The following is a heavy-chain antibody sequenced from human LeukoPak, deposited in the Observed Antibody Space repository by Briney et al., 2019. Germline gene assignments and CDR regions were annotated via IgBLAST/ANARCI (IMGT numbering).Heavy chain of an antibody. CDR1: GFTFDDYA. Sequence: GRSLRLPCAASGFTFDDYAMHWVRQAPGKGLEWVSGISWNSGSIGYADSVKGRFTISRDNAKNSLYLQMNSLRAEDTALYYCAKAGAYDSSGSFDYWGQGTLVTVSS. CDR3: AKAGAYDSSGSFDY. CDR2: ISWNSGSI. D-gene: IGHD3-22*01. J-gene: IGHJ4*02. V-gene: IGHV3-9*01.